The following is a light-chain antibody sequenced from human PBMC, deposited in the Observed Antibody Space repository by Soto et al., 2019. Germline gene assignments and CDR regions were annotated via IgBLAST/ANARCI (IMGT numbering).Light chain of an antibody. CDR2: AAS. CDR3: QKYNRAPLT. V-gene: IGKV1-27*01. CDR1: QGIGVY. Sequence: DIQMTQSPSYLSASLGDRVNVTCRASQGIGVYLAWCQQKPGKVPRLVIYAASALQSGVPSRFSGGGSGTDLTLTINSLQPEDVATYYCQKYNRAPLTFGGGTKVEIK. J-gene: IGKJ4*01.